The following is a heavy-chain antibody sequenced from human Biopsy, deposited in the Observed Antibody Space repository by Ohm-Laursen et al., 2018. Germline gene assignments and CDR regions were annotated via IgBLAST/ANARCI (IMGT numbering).Heavy chain of an antibody. V-gene: IGHV1-69*04. CDR1: GGPSSNYA. Sequence: SVKVSCKASGGPSSNYAFSWVRQAPGQGLEWVGRIVPVLGHLNYAQRFQGRVSITADKSTSYVFMELSGLTSGDTAVYYCAADADGYYTEFDYWGPGTLVTVSS. CDR3: AADADGYYTEFDY. J-gene: IGHJ4*02. CDR2: IVPVLGHL. D-gene: IGHD3-3*01.